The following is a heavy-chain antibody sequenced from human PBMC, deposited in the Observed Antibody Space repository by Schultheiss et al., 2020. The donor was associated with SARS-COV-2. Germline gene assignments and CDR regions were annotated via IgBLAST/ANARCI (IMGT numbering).Heavy chain of an antibody. D-gene: IGHD3-22*01. CDR3: AKGASGYYYDSSGYSRSLDV. V-gene: IGHV1-2*06. CDR1: GYTFTGYY. Sequence: ASVKVSCKASGYTFTGYYMHWVRQAPGQGLEWMGRINPNSGGTNYAQKFQGGVTMTRDTSISTAYMELSRLRSDDTAVYYCAKGASGYYYDSSGYSRSLDVWGQGTTVTVSS. J-gene: IGHJ6*02. CDR2: INPNSGGT.